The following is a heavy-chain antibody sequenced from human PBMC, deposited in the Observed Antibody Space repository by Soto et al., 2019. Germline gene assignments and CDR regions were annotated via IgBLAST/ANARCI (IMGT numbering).Heavy chain of an antibody. J-gene: IGHJ4*02. Sequence: EVQLVESGGGLVKPGGSLRLSCAASGFTFSNAWMNWVRQAPGKGLEWVGRIKSKTDGGTTDYAAPVKGRFTISRDDSKNMLYLQMNSLKTEDTAVYYCTTSTLSRITMIVVPTWGGQGTLVTVSS. CDR2: IKSKTDGGTT. CDR1: GFTFSNAW. D-gene: IGHD3-22*01. V-gene: IGHV3-15*07. CDR3: TTSTLSRITMIVVPTW.